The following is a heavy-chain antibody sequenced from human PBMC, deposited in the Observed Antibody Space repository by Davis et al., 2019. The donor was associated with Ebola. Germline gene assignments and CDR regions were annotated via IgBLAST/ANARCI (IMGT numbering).Heavy chain of an antibody. V-gene: IGHV4-39*06. D-gene: IGHD6-13*01. J-gene: IGHJ6*03. CDR1: GGSISGSSYY. Sequence: SETLSLTCTASGGSISGSSYYWAWVRRPPGKGLEWIGSMYYVGTTYYNTSLASRVTISEDTSKNQFALRLTSVTAADTAVYFCVRSWFNYFYYMDVWGKGTTVTVS. CDR2: MYYVGTT. CDR3: VRSWFNYFYYMDV.